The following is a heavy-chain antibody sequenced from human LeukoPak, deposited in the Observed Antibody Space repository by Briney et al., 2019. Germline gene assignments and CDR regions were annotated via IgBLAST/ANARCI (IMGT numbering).Heavy chain of an antibody. D-gene: IGHD2-21*02. CDR2: IYCSGNT. CDR3: ARPGGYCGADCYSYPAV. J-gene: IGHJ6*02. CDR1: GGSITGSRYY. V-gene: IGHV4-39*01. Sequence: PSETLSLTCTVSGGSITGSRYYWGWIRQPPGKGLEWVGSIYCSGNTYYNPSLNIRVTIYVDTTKNQFSLKLSSVSVADTAVYYCARPGGYCGADCYSYPAVGGQGTTLTLS.